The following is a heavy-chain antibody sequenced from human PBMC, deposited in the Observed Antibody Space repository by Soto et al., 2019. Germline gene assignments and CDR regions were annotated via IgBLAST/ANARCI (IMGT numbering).Heavy chain of an antibody. V-gene: IGHV4-59*07. J-gene: IGHJ5*02. CDR2: IYYSGST. CDR3: ARGDGYSYGLNWFDP. Sequence: PSDTLSLTCTVSGGSISSYYWSWIRQPPGKGLEWIGYIYYSGSTNYNPSLKSRVTISVDTSKNQFSLKLSSVTAADTAVYYCARGDGYSYGLNWFDPWGQGTLVTVSS. D-gene: IGHD5-18*01. CDR1: GGSISSYY.